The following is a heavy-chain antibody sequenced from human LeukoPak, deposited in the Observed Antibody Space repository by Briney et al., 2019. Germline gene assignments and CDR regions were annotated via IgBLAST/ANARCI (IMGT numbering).Heavy chain of an antibody. V-gene: IGHV3-23*01. D-gene: IGHD2-2*01. CDR2: FSGSGGRT. CDR1: GFTFSTYA. J-gene: IGHJ4*02. Sequence: PGGSLRLSCAASGFTFSTYAMSWVRQAPGKGLEWVSTFSGSGGRTLYADPVKGRFVISRDNSKNTLYLQMNSLRAEDTAVYYCAKVTSSYNYFDYWSQRAPVTVSS. CDR3: AKVTSSYNYFDY.